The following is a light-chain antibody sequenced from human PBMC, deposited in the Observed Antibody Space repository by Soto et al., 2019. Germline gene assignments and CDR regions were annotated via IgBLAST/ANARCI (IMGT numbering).Light chain of an antibody. V-gene: IGKV1-5*01. CDR3: QQYNDYSWT. CDR2: DVS. Sequence: DIKMTQSPSTLSASVGDRVTITCRASQNIERCLAWYQQKPGKAPKLLLYDVSSLESGVPSRFSGSGSGTEFTLTISSLQPDDVATYYCQQYNDYSWTFGQGTKVDI. CDR1: QNIERC. J-gene: IGKJ1*01.